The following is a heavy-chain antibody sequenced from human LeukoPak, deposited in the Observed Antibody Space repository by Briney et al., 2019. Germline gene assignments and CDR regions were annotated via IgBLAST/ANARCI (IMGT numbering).Heavy chain of an antibody. CDR2: IRYDGSNK. V-gene: IGHV3-30*02. Sequence: GGSLRLSCAASGFTFSSYGMHWVRQAPGKGLEWVAFIRYDGSNKYYADSVKGRFTISRDNSKNTLYMQMNSLRAEDTAVYYCARERQWLDSYDYWGQGTLVTVSS. D-gene: IGHD6-19*01. CDR1: GFTFSSYG. J-gene: IGHJ4*02. CDR3: ARERQWLDSYDY.